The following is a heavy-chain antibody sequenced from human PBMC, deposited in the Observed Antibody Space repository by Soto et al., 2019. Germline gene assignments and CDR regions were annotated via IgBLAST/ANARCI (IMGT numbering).Heavy chain of an antibody. Sequence: QVQLVESGGGVVQPGRSLRLSCAASGFTFSSFGMHWVRQAPGKGLEWVAVASYDGSYKYCADSVKGRFTISRDNSKNALYLQRNSLRAEDTAVYYCAKERSVVATTPDFDYWGQGTLVTVSS. V-gene: IGHV3-30*18. CDR3: AKERSVVATTPDFDY. CDR1: GFTFSSFG. CDR2: ASYDGSYK. D-gene: IGHD5-12*01. J-gene: IGHJ4*02.